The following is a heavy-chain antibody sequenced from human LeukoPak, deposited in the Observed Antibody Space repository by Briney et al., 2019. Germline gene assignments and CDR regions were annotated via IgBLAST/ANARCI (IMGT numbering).Heavy chain of an antibody. CDR3: AKDFRGYCSSTSCFIFDY. D-gene: IGHD2-2*01. Sequence: GGSLRLSCAASGITFSSYAMNWVRQAPGKGLEWVSSISGSGGITYYAESVKGRFTISRDNSKNTLFLQMNSLRAEDTAVYYYAKDFRGYCSSTSCFIFDYWGQGTLVTVSS. CDR1: GITFSSYA. CDR2: ISGSGGIT. V-gene: IGHV3-23*01. J-gene: IGHJ4*02.